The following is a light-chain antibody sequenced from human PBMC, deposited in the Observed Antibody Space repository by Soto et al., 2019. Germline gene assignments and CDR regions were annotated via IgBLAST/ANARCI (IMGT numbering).Light chain of an antibody. CDR1: QSVPSTY. V-gene: IGKV3-20*01. J-gene: IGKJ4*01. CDR3: QQYSSSSVT. CDR2: GAS. Sequence: VLSQSPAILSLSPGARATLSCRASQSVPSTYFAWYQQKAGQPPRLLIYGASTRATGITDRFSGSGSGTDFTLTISRLEPEDFAVYYCQQYSSSSVTFGEGTKVDIK.